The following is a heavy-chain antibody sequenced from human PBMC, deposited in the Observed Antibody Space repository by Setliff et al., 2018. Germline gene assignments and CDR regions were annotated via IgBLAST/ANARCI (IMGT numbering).Heavy chain of an antibody. CDR1: GGSFSTYF. Sequence: PSETLSLTCAVYGGSFSTYFWSWIRQPPGKGLEWIGEISYSGSANYNPSLKSRVTMSVDTSKNQFSLNLNSVTAADTAVYYLRLAHCNTTSCEEALDFWSQGTLVTVSS. CDR3: RLAHCNTTSCEEALDF. CDR2: ISYSGSA. V-gene: IGHV4-34*01. D-gene: IGHD2-2*01. J-gene: IGHJ4*02.